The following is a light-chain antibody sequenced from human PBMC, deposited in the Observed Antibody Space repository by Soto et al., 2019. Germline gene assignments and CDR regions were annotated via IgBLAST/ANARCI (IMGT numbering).Light chain of an antibody. CDR2: GAS. CDR3: HQYSKWPLT. V-gene: IGKV3-15*01. J-gene: IGKJ3*01. Sequence: EIVMTQSPATLSVSPGERAILSCRASQSVSSDLAWYQQRRGQAPRLLIYGASTRATGIPARFSGSGSGTEFTLTISSLQSEDFAVYYCHQYSKWPLTFGPGTKVDIK. CDR1: QSVSSD.